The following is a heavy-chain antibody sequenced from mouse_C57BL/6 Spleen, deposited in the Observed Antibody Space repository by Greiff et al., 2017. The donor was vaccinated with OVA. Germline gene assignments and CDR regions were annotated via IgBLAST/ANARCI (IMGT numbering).Heavy chain of an antibody. D-gene: IGHD2-4*01. Sequence: VQLVESGAELVKPGASVKISCKASGYAFSSYWMNWVKQRPGKGLEWIGQIYPGDGDTNYNGKFKGKATLTADKSSSTAYMQLSSLTSEDSAVYFCARDDYEGFAYWGQGTLVTVSA. CDR3: ARDDYEGFAY. J-gene: IGHJ3*01. CDR2: IYPGDGDT. CDR1: GYAFSSYW. V-gene: IGHV1-80*01.